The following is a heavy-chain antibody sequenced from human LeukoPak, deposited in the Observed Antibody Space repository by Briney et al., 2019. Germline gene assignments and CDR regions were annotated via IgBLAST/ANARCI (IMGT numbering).Heavy chain of an antibody. V-gene: IGHV4-4*02. CDR2: IYHSGST. CDR1: GGSISSSNW. J-gene: IGHJ3*02. D-gene: IGHD3-22*01. CDR3: AREKGSRYCDSSGYYALGYAFDI. Sequence: SETLSLTCAVSGGSISSSNWWSWVRQPPGKGLEWIGEIYHSGSTNYNPSLKSRVTISVDKSKNQFSLKLSSVTAADTAVYYCAREKGSRYCDSSGYYALGYAFDIWGQGTMVTVSS.